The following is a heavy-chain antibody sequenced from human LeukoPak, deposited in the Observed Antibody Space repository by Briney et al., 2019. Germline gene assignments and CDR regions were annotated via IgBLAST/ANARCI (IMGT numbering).Heavy chain of an antibody. V-gene: IGHV3-23*01. CDR1: RITFSSYA. J-gene: IGHJ5*02. D-gene: IGHD3-3*01. Sequence: GGSLILSCAASRITFSSYAMSWVRQAPGKGLEWVSGISGSGGSTYYADSVKRRFTISRDNSKRTLYLQMNSLRAADTAVYYCAKGPHHDFWSGYYHTSWGQGTLVTVSS. CDR2: ISGSGGST. CDR3: AKGPHHDFWSGYYHTS.